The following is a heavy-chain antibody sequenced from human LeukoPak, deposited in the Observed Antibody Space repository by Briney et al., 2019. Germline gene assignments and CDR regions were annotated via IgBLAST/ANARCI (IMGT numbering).Heavy chain of an antibody. CDR3: ARAALWLGELFDWFDP. J-gene: IGHJ5*02. CDR2: IYLSGST. D-gene: IGHD3-10*01. V-gene: IGHV4-39*07. Sequence: PSETLSLTCTVSGGSLSSGSYYWGWIRPPPGRGLEWIGSIYLSGSTYYNPSLKSRVTISVDRPKNQLSLKLSSVTAEDTAVYYCARAALWLGELFDWFDPWGQGTLVTVSS. CDR1: GGSLSSGSYY.